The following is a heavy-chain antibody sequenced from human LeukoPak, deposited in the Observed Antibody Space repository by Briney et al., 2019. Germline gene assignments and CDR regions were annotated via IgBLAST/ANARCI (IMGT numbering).Heavy chain of an antibody. CDR1: GDTFRSYS. D-gene: IGHD1-1*01. J-gene: IGHJ6*04. V-gene: IGHV1-69*13. Sequence: SVKVSCKASGDTFRSYSFNWVRQAPGQGLEWMGGIIPIFDTTYYAQKFQGRVTITADESTSTAYMELSSLRYEDTAVYYCASGKNWNLSYGRDVGASGTTVPVP. CDR3: ASGKNWNLSYGRDV. CDR2: IIPIFDTT.